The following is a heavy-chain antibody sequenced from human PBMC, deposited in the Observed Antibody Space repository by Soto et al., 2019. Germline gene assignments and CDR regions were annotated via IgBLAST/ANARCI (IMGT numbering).Heavy chain of an antibody. Sequence: QVQLVQSGAEVKKPGASVKVSCKASGYTFTSYDINWVRQATGQGLEWMGWMNPNSGNTGYAQKFQGRGTMTRNTSMSTADMELSSLGSEDTAVYYCARGITIFGVVPGWGQGTLVTVSS. CDR3: ARGITIFGVVPG. CDR2: MNPNSGNT. CDR1: GYTFTSYD. D-gene: IGHD3-3*01. V-gene: IGHV1-8*01. J-gene: IGHJ4*02.